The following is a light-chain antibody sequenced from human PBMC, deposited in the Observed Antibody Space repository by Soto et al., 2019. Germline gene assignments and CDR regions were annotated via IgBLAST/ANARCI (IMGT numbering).Light chain of an antibody. CDR2: GAS. CDR1: QSVSSSY. J-gene: IGKJ1*01. V-gene: IGKV3-20*01. Sequence: EIVLTQSPGTLSLSPGERATLSCRAIQSVSSSYLAWYQQKPGQAPRLLIYGASSRAPGIPDRFSGSGSGTDFTLTISRLEPEDFAVYYCQQYGSSPGTFGQGTKVDIK. CDR3: QQYGSSPGT.